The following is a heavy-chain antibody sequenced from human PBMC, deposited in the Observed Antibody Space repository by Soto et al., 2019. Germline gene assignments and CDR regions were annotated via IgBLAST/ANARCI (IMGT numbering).Heavy chain of an antibody. Sequence: VASVKVSCKASGYTFTSYAMHWVRQAPGQRLEWMGWINAGNGNTKYSQKFQGRVTITRDTSASTAYMELSSLRSEDTAVYYCARGPGGGTMNRLAGWFDPWGQGTLVTVSS. CDR1: GYTFTSYA. CDR3: ARGPGGGTMNRLAGWFDP. CDR2: INAGNGNT. V-gene: IGHV1-3*01. D-gene: IGHD1-1*01. J-gene: IGHJ5*02.